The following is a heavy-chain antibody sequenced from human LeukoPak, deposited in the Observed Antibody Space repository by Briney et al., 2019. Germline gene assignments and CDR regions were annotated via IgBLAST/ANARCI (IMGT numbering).Heavy chain of an antibody. CDR3: AKGRVAVAGRGDTFDI. J-gene: IGHJ3*02. D-gene: IGHD6-19*01. CDR1: GFTFSSYS. CDR2: ISSSSSYI. Sequence: GGSLRLSCAASGFTFSSYSMNWVRQAPGKGLEWVSSISSSSSYIYYADSVKGRFTISRDNAKNSLYLQMNSLRAEDMAFYYCAKGRVAVAGRGDTFDIWGQGTMVTVSS. V-gene: IGHV3-21*04.